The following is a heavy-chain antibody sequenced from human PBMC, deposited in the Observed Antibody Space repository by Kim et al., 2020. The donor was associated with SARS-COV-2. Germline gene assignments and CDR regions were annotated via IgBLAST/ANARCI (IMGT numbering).Heavy chain of an antibody. CDR2: ISYDGSNK. J-gene: IGHJ6*02. CDR1: GFTFSSYG. D-gene: IGHD6-13*01. V-gene: IGHV3-30*18. Sequence: GGSLRLSCAASGFTFSSYGMHWVRQAPGKGLEWVAVISYDGSNKYYADSVKGRFTISRDNSKNTLYLQMNSLRAEDTAVYYCAKDHVYSSGMDVWGQGTTVTVSS. CDR3: AKDHVYSSGMDV.